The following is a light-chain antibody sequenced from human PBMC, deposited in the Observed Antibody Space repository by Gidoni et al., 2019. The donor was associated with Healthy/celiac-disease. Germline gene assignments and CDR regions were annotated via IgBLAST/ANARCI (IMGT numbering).Light chain of an antibody. CDR2: DAS. V-gene: IGKV3-11*01. J-gene: IGKJ4*01. CDR1: QSASSY. CDR3: QQRSNWPRPLT. Sequence: EIVLPQSPATLSLSPGERATLSCRARQSASSYLAWYQQKPGQPPRLLIYDASNRATGTPARFSGSGSGTDFTLTISSLEPEDFAVYYCQQRSNWPRPLTFGGGTKVEIK.